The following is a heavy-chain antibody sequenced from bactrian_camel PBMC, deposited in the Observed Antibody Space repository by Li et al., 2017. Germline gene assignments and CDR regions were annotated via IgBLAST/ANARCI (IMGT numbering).Heavy chain of an antibody. J-gene: IGHJ4*01. Sequence: HVQLVESGGGSVQPGGSLRLSFTSRFAVNSIYMTWVRQAPGKGLEWVSTIDKDGASSYYADSVKGRFTISKDNAKNMLYLEMNSLKPDDTAVYYCAADPTHWSHYAGPLPTSWGQGTQVTVS. V-gene: IGHV3-2*01. CDR1: RFAVNSIY. CDR3: AADPTHWSHYAGPLPTS. CDR2: IDKDGASS. D-gene: IGHD1*01.